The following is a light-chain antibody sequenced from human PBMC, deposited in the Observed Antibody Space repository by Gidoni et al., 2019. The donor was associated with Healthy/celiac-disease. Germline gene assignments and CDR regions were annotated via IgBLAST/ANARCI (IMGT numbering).Light chain of an antibody. Sequence: QSALTQPASVSGSAEQSITLSGTGTSSDVGGYNYVSWYQQQPGKAPKLMIYDVSKRPSGVSNRFSGSKSGNTASLTISGLQAEDEADYYCSSYTSSSTVVFGGGTKLTVL. V-gene: IGLV2-14*01. J-gene: IGLJ2*01. CDR2: DVS. CDR3: SSYTSSSTVV. CDR1: SSDVGGYNY.